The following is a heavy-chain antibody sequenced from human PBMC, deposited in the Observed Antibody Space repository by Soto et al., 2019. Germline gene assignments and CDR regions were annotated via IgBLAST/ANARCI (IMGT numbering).Heavy chain of an antibody. V-gene: IGHV3-21*04. CDR1: GFTFSSYS. CDR3: AKDLGITMVRGVDNWFDP. J-gene: IGHJ5*02. D-gene: IGHD3-10*01. CDR2: ISSSSSYI. Sequence: PGGSLRLSCAASGFTFSSYSMNWVRQAPGKGLEWVSSISSSSSYIYYADSVKGRFTISRDNAKNSLYLQMNSLRAEDTAVYYCAKDLGITMVRGVDNWFDPWGQGTLVTVSS.